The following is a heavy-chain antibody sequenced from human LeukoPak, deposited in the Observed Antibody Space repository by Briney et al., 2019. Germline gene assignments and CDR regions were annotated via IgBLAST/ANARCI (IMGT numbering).Heavy chain of an antibody. Sequence: ASVKVSCKASGYTFTGYYMHWVRQAPGQGLEWMGWINPNSGGTNYAQKFQGRVTMTRDTSISTAYMELSRLRSDDTAVYYCATPGQGYCSGGSCPGGYWGQGTLVTVSS. D-gene: IGHD2-15*01. J-gene: IGHJ4*02. CDR1: GYTFTGYY. CDR2: INPNSGGT. V-gene: IGHV1-2*02. CDR3: ATPGQGYCSGGSCPGGY.